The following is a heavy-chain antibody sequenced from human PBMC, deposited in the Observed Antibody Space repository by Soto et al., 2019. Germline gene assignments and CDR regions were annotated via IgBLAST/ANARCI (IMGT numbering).Heavy chain of an antibody. V-gene: IGHV4-30-2*01. CDR3: ARALRFLEWYEGWFDP. Sequence: QLQLQESGSGLVKPSQTLSLTCAVSGGSISSGGYSWSWIRQPPGKGLEWIGYIYHSWSTYYNPSLKSRVTISVDRSKNQFSLKLSSVTAADTAVYYCARALRFLEWYEGWFDPWGQGTLVTVSS. J-gene: IGHJ5*02. CDR1: GGSISSGGYS. D-gene: IGHD3-3*01. CDR2: IYHSWST.